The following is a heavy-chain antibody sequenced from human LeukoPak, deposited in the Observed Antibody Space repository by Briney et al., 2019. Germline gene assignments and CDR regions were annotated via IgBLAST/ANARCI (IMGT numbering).Heavy chain of an antibody. V-gene: IGHV3-30*03. CDR1: GFTFSSYS. CDR2: ISYDGSNK. D-gene: IGHD1-26*01. Sequence: PGGSLTLSCAASGFTFSSYSMNWVRQAPGKGLEWVAVISYDGSNKYYADSVKGRFTISRDNSKNTLYLQMNSLRAEDTAVYYCARGGGSYRFDYWGQGTLVTVSS. J-gene: IGHJ4*02. CDR3: ARGGGSYRFDY.